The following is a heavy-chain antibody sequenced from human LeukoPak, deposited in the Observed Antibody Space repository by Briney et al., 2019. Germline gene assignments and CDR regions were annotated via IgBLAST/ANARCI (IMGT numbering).Heavy chain of an antibody. CDR3: AKEGPRLRFLEWLLSTGYFDH. CDR2: ISGSGGST. D-gene: IGHD3-3*01. Sequence: PGGSLRLSCAASGFTFSSYAMSWVRQAPGKGLEWVSAISGSGGSTYYADSVKGRFTISRDNSKNTLYLQMNSLRAEDTAVYYCAKEGPRLRFLEWLLSTGYFDHWGQGTLVTVSS. CDR1: GFTFSSYA. J-gene: IGHJ4*02. V-gene: IGHV3-23*01.